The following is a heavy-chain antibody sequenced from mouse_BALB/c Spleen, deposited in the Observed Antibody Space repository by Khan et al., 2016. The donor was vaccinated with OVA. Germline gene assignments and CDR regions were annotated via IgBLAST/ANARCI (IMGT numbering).Heavy chain of an antibody. V-gene: IGHV1-61*01. CDR1: GYTFTSYW. CDR2: IDPSDSET. J-gene: IGHJ2*01. Sequence: QVQLQQSGAELVRPGASVKLSCRSSGYTFTSYWMNWMNQRPGQGLEWIGMIDPSDSETHFNQMFKDKATLTVDKSSSTVYMQLSSLTSEDSAVYYCARSGTAYFDYGGQGTTLTVSS. CDR3: ARSGTAYFDY. D-gene: IGHD1-2*01.